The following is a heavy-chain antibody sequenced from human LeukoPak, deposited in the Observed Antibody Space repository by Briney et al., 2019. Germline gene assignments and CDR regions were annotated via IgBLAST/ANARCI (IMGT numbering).Heavy chain of an antibody. CDR2: IKQDGSEK. V-gene: IGHV3-7*01. CDR3: ARDTRPPYPVIAVDYFDY. J-gene: IGHJ4*02. CDR1: GFTFSSYW. Sequence: PGGSLRLSCAASGFTFSSYWMSWVRQAPGKGLEWVANIKQDGSEKYHVDSVKGRFTISRDNAKNSLYLQMNSLRAEDTAVYYCARDTRPPYPVIAVDYFDYWGQGTLVTVSS. D-gene: IGHD2-21*01.